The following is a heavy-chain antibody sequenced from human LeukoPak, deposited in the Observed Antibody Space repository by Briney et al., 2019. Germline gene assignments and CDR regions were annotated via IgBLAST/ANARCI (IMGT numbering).Heavy chain of an antibody. CDR2: IYWDDDK. CDR1: GFSLSTRGVG. Sequence: SGPTLVKPTQTLTLTCTFSGFSLSTRGVGVGWIRQPPGKALEWLALIYWDDDKRYSPSLKSRLTITKDTSKNQVVLTMTNMDPVDTATYYCAHQTTVTQTPAFDIWGQGTMVTVSS. CDR3: AHQTTVTQTPAFDI. D-gene: IGHD4-17*01. J-gene: IGHJ3*02. V-gene: IGHV2-5*02.